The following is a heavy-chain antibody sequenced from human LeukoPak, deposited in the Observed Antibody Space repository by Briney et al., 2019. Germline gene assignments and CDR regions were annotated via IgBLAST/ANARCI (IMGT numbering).Heavy chain of an antibody. D-gene: IGHD1-1*01. J-gene: IGHJ3*01. CDR1: GFHFPTFL. Sequence: GESLRLSCGASGFHFPTFLMGWVRQAPGKGLEWVANIRGDGIDKYYLDSVRGRFTISRDNAKNSVYLQMSSLTAEDTAVYYCGRWNFAFDVWGHGTMVTVSS. CDR3: GRWNFAFDV. CDR2: IRGDGIDK. V-gene: IGHV3-7*01.